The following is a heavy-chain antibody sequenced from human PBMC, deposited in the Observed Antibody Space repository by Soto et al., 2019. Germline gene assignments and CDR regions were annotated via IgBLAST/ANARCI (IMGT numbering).Heavy chain of an antibody. CDR2: ISYDGSNT. Sequence: PGGSLRLSCTASGFTFRNYVMSWVRQAPGKGLEWVAVISYDGSNTYYADSVKGRFTISRDNSKNTLYLQMNSLRAEDTAVYYCAREGGSHYSAEYFQHWGQGTLVTVSS. CDR3: AREGGSHYSAEYFQH. V-gene: IGHV3-30-3*01. CDR1: GFTFRNYV. D-gene: IGHD5-18*01. J-gene: IGHJ1*01.